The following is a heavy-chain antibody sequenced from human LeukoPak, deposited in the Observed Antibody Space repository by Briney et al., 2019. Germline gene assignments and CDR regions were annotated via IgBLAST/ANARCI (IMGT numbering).Heavy chain of an antibody. CDR2: INQDGRVK. CDR3: ARDSQASWTYSVDY. CDR1: GFTFSNYW. V-gene: IGHV3-7*05. D-gene: IGHD3-10*01. Sequence: GGSLRLSCVVSGFTFSNYWMSWVRQAPGQGPEWVANINQDGRVKYYLDSVKGRFTISRDNAKNSLYLQMNSLRAEDTAIYYCARDSQASWTYSVDYWGQGTLVTVSS. J-gene: IGHJ4*02.